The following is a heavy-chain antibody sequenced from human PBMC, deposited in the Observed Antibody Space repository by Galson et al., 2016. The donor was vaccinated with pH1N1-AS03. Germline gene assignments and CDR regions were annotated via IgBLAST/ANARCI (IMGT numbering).Heavy chain of an antibody. CDR1: GNTLNDVS. V-gene: IGHV1-69*13. D-gene: IGHD1-26*01. J-gene: IGHJ6*02. Sequence: SVKVSCKVSGNTLNDVSMHWVRQAPGQGLEWMGGIIPIFHTTKYAQKFQGRVTITADESTTTAYMDLSSLGPEDTALYYCTRGVGATPYHFYGMDVWGQGTTVAVSS. CDR3: TRGVGATPYHFYGMDV. CDR2: IIPIFHTT.